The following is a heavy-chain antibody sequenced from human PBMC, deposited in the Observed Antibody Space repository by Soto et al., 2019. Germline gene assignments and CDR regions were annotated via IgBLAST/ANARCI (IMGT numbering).Heavy chain of an antibody. CDR3: AKGSGYDRGYYYYGMDV. D-gene: IGHD5-12*01. Sequence: GGSLRLSCAASGFTFSSYAMSWVRQAPGKGLEWVSAISGSGGSTYYADSVKGRFTISRDNSKNTLYLQMNSLRAEDTAVYYCAKGSGYDRGYYYYGMDVWGQGTTVTVSS. V-gene: IGHV3-23*01. CDR1: GFTFSSYA. CDR2: ISGSGGST. J-gene: IGHJ6*02.